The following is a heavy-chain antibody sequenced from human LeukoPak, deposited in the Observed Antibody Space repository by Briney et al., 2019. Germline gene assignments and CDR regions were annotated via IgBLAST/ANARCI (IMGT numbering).Heavy chain of an antibody. CDR3: ARERAAAGTVDY. CDR1: GVSISSYY. Sequence: PSETLSLTCTASGVSISSYYWSWIRQPPGKGLEWIGYIYYSGSTNYNPSLKSRVTISVDTSRNQFSLKLSSVTAADTAVYYCARERAAAGTVDYWGQGTLVTVSS. D-gene: IGHD6-13*01. CDR2: IYYSGST. V-gene: IGHV4-59*12. J-gene: IGHJ4*02.